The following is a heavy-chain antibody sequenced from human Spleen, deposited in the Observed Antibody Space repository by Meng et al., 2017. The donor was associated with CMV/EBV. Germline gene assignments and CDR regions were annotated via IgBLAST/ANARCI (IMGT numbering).Heavy chain of an antibody. Sequence: SVKVSCKASGGTSNSHTISWVRQAPGQGLEWMGRVVPSLEITTYAQKFEGRVTITADRSTNTAYMALSSLRSEDTAIYYCARDLEGLWFGEMVTYYGMDVWGQGTTVTVSS. J-gene: IGHJ6*02. V-gene: IGHV1-69*04. CDR1: GGTSNSHT. CDR3: ARDLEGLWFGEMVTYYGMDV. D-gene: IGHD3-10*01. CDR2: VVPSLEIT.